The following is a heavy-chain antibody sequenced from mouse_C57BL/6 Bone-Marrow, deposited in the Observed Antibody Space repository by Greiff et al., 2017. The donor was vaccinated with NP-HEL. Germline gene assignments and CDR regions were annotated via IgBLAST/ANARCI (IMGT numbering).Heavy chain of an antibody. Sequence: EVQLVESGGGLVKPGGSLKLSCAASGFTFSSYAMSWVRQTPEKRLEWVATISDGGSYTYYPDNVKGRFTISRDNAKNNLYLQMSHLKSEDTAMYYCAREGYYGSSPFDYWGQGTTLTVSS. D-gene: IGHD1-1*01. CDR3: AREGYYGSSPFDY. J-gene: IGHJ2*01. CDR1: GFTFSSYA. V-gene: IGHV5-4*01. CDR2: ISDGGSYT.